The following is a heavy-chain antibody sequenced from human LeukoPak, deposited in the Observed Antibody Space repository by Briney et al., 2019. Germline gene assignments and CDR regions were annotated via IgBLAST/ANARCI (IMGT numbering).Heavy chain of an antibody. J-gene: IGHJ4*02. D-gene: IGHD3-3*01. CDR2: INPSGGST. V-gene: IGHV1-46*01. Sequence: GASVKVSCKASGYTFTSYYIHWVRQAPGQGRAWMGVINPSGGSTTYAQNFQGRVTMTTDTSTSTVYMELSSLRSEDTAVYYCARADMSSDYTPNDYRGQGTLVTVSS. CDR3: ARADMSSDYTPNDY. CDR1: GYTFTSYY.